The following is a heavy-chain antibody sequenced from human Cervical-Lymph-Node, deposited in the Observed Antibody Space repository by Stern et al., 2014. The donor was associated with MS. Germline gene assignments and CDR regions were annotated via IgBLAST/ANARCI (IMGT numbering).Heavy chain of an antibody. CDR3: AREVAGHRLGMMDV. Sequence: VQLVQSGAEVKKPGASVKVSCKASGNTFTRKYIHWVRQAPGQGLEWMGIIKPSVGSTSYAQKFQGRVTMTRDTSTSTVYMELSSLRSEDTAVYYCAREVAGHRLGMMDVWGQGTTVTVSS. D-gene: IGHD6-19*01. V-gene: IGHV1-46*01. CDR2: IKPSVGST. J-gene: IGHJ6*02. CDR1: GNTFTRKY.